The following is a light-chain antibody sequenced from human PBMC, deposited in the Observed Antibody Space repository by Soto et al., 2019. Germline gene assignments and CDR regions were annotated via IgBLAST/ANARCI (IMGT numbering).Light chain of an antibody. J-gene: IGLJ3*02. CDR2: GSD. CDR1: TSNIGANP. Sequence: QSVLTQPPSVSGTPGQRVIISCSGSTSNIGANPVNWYQQLPGTAPKLLIYGSDRRPSGVPDRFSGSKSATSASLAISGLRSEDEADYYCAVWDVSLNGRVFGGGTKLTVL. CDR3: AVWDVSLNGRV. V-gene: IGLV1-44*01.